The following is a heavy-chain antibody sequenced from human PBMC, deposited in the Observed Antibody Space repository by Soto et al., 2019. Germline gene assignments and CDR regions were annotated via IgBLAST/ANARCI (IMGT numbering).Heavy chain of an antibody. CDR1: GGTFSSYA. D-gene: IGHD6-19*01. CDR3: AESYSSGWYYFDY. Sequence: GASVKVSCKASGGTFSSYAISWVRQAPGQGLEWMGGIIPIFGTANYAQKFQGRVTITADESTSTAYMELSSLRSEDTAVYYCAESYSSGWYYFDYWGQGTLVTVSS. V-gene: IGHV1-69*13. J-gene: IGHJ4*02. CDR2: IIPIFGTA.